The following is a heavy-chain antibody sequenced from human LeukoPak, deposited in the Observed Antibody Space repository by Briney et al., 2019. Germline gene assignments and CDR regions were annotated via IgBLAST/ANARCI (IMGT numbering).Heavy chain of an antibody. Sequence: PGGSLRLSFSASGFLFNSHWMSWVRQAPGKGLEWVANIKDDGSEKYYVDSVKGRFTISRDNAKNSLYLQMNSLRVEDTAVYYCARGYSGYVFYDYWGQGTLVTVSS. CDR2: IKDDGSEK. CDR3: ARGYSGYVFYDY. J-gene: IGHJ4*02. V-gene: IGHV3-7*04. CDR1: GFLFNSHW. D-gene: IGHD5-12*01.